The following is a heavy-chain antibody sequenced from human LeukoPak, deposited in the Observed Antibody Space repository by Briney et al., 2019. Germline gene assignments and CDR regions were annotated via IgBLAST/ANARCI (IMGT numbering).Heavy chain of an antibody. Sequence: GGSLRLSCAASGFTFTSYAMGWVRQAPGKGLEWVSTISSSGESTYYAYSVKGRFTISRDNSKNTLYLQMSCLRAEDTAVYYCAKGGSSWSRFDYWGQGTLVTVSS. CDR2: ISSSGEST. V-gene: IGHV3-23*01. J-gene: IGHJ4*02. CDR1: GFTFTSYA. CDR3: AKGGSSWSRFDY. D-gene: IGHD6-13*01.